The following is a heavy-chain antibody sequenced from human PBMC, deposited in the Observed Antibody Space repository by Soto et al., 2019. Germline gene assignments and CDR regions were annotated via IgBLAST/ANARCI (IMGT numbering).Heavy chain of an antibody. Sequence: QVQLVESGGGVVQPGRSLRLSCAASGFTFSSYGMHWVRQAPGKGLEWVAVISYDGSNKYYADSVKGRFTISRDNSKNTRALQSNSLRAEYKAEYYCAKDLRSGGALGKGSLVTVVS. J-gene: IGHJ5*02. V-gene: IGHV3-30*18. CDR1: GFTFSSYG. CDR2: ISYDGSNK. CDR3: AKDLRSGGA. D-gene: IGHD3-16*01.